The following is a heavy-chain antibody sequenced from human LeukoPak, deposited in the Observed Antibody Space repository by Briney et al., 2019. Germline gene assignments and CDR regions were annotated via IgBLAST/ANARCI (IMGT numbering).Heavy chain of an antibody. Sequence: GGSLRLSCAASGFTFSDYYMSWTSQAPGKGMEWVSYISSSGSTIYYADSVKGRFTISRDNAKISLYLQMNSLRAEDTAVYYCARESDYYDSSGYYVYFDYWGQGTLVTVSS. V-gene: IGHV3-11*04. CDR1: GFTFSDYY. CDR3: ARESDYYDSSGYYVYFDY. J-gene: IGHJ4*02. D-gene: IGHD3-22*01. CDR2: ISSSGSTI.